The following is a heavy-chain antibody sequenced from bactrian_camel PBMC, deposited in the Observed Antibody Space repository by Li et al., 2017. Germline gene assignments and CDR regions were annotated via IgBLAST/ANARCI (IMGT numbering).Heavy chain of an antibody. Sequence: HVQLVESGGGSVQAEGSLRLSCVVSGYTYSSICMGWFRQHPGKEREGVATFDSDGSTSYADSVKGRFTISQDNSDNTLYLQMDALKPEDTAMYYCAGSFGSTGHCYALYNWAFGYWGQGTQVTVS. J-gene: IGHJ6*01. CDR1: GYTYSSIC. V-gene: IGHV3S53*01. CDR2: FDSDGST. CDR3: AGSFGSTGHCYALYNWAFGY. D-gene: IGHD2*01.